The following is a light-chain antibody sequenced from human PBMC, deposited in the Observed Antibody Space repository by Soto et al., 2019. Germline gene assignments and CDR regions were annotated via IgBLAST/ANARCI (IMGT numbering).Light chain of an antibody. CDR3: TVYVGSEIWV. J-gene: IGLJ3*02. V-gene: IGLV2-8*01. CDR1: SSDVGAYKY. Sequence: QSALTQPPSASGSPGQSVTISCTGTSSDVGAYKYVSWYQQYPGKAPKLMIYEVSKRPSGVPDRFSGSNSGNTASLTVSGLPAEDEAHYYCTVYVGSEIWVFGGGTKLTVL. CDR2: EVS.